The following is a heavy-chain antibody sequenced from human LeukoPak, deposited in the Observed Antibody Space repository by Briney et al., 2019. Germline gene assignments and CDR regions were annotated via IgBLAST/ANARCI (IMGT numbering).Heavy chain of an antibody. J-gene: IGHJ5*02. CDR1: GGSFSVYY. V-gene: IGHV4-34*01. D-gene: IGHD3-16*01. Sequence: SETLSLTCAVYGGSFSVYYWSWIRQPPGKGLEWIGEINHSGSTNYNPSLKSRVTISVDTSKNQFSLRLSSVTAADTAVYYCARGGGDYWFDPWGQGTLVTVSS. CDR2: INHSGST. CDR3: ARGGGDYWFDP.